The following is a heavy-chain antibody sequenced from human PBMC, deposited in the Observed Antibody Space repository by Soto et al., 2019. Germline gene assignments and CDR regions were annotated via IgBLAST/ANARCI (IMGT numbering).Heavy chain of an antibody. V-gene: IGHV1-18*01. J-gene: IGHJ4*02. Sequence: GASVKVSCKASGYTLYNYDITWVRQAPGQGLEWMGTISAYNENTNVAQNLQGRVSMTTDKSTATAYMELRSLTSDDTAVYYCARARATVTTERALGYWGQGTLVTVS. D-gene: IGHD4-17*01. CDR1: GYTLYNYD. CDR2: ISAYNENT. CDR3: ARARATVTTERALGY.